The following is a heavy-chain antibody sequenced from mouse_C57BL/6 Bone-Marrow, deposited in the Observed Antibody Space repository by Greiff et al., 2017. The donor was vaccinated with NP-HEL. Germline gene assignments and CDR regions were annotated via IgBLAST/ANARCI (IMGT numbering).Heavy chain of an antibody. CDR1: GYTFTSYG. V-gene: IGHV1-81*01. D-gene: IGHD2-3*01. CDR2: IYPRSGNT. CDR3: ARGGDGYSFAY. Sequence: VQLQQSGAELARPGASVKLSCKASGYTFTSYGISWVKQRTGQGLELIGEIYPRSGNTYYNEKFKGKATLTADKSSSTAYMELRSLTSEDSAVYFCARGGDGYSFAYWGQGTLVTVSA. J-gene: IGHJ3*01.